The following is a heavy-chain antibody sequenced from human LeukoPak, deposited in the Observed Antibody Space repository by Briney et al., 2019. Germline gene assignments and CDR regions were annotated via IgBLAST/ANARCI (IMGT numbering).Heavy chain of an antibody. CDR2: IYHNGTP. V-gene: IGHV4-4*02. Sequence: SETLSLTCAVSVGSISSGNWWSWVRPSPGKGLEWIGEIYHNGTPNYSPSLKSRVTIPADTFKNHFSLKLTSVTAADTAVYYCATAPILRGEGGEHYKYGMDVWGQGTTVIVSS. D-gene: IGHD2-2*02. J-gene: IGHJ6*02. CDR3: ATAPILRGEGGEHYKYGMDV. CDR1: VGSISSGNW.